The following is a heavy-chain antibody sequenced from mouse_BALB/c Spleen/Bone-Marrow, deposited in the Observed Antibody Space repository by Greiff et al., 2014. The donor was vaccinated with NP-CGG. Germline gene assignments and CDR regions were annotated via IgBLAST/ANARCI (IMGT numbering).Heavy chain of an antibody. Sequence: EVQLVESGAELVKPGASVKLSCTASGFNIKDTYMHWVKQRPEQGLEWIGRIDPANGNTKYDPKFQGKATITADTSSNTAYLQLSSLTSGDTAVYYCAPYYYGSSQFAYWGQGTLVSVSA. CDR2: IDPANGNT. D-gene: IGHD1-1*01. V-gene: IGHV14-3*02. J-gene: IGHJ3*01. CDR1: GFNIKDTY. CDR3: APYYYGSSQFAY.